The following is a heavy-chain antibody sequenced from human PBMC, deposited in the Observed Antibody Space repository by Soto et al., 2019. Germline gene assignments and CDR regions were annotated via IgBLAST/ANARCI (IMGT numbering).Heavy chain of an antibody. CDR2: INHSGST. V-gene: IGHV4-34*01. CDR3: ARGTNVKPRREQQRFGMDV. D-gene: IGHD6-13*01. J-gene: IGHJ6*02. CDR1: GGSFSGCY. Sequence: SEILSLTCAVYGGSFSGCYWSWIRQPPGKGLEWIGEINHSGSTNYNPSLKSRVTISVDTSKNQFSLKLSSVTAADTAVYYCARGTNVKPRREQQRFGMDVWGQGTTVT.